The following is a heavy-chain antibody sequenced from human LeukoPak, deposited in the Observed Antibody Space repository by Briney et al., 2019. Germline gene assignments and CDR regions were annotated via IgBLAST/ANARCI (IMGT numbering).Heavy chain of an antibody. CDR2: IKQDESET. J-gene: IGHJ4*02. CDR3: ARISTAVAGADY. D-gene: IGHD6-19*01. Sequence: GGSLRLSCGAFGFTFSRSWMSWVRQAPGKGLEWVANIKQDESETYYVDSVKGRFTVSRDNTKNSLYLQMYSLRAEDTAVYYCARISTAVAGADYWGQGTLVTVSS. CDR1: GFTFSRSW. V-gene: IGHV3-7*01.